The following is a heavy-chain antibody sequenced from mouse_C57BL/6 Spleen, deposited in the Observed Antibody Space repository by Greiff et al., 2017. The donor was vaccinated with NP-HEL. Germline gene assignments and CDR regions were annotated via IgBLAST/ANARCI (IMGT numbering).Heavy chain of an antibody. CDR3: ARTGAPGWYFDV. V-gene: IGHV1-64*01. Sequence: QVQLKQPGAELVKPGASVKLSCKASGYTFTSYWMHWVKQRPGQGLEWIGMIHPNSGSTNYNEKFKSKATLTVDKSSSTAYMQLSSLTSEDSAVYYCARTGAPGWYFDVWGTGTTVTVSS. D-gene: IGHD3-1*01. J-gene: IGHJ1*03. CDR2: IHPNSGST. CDR1: GYTFTSYW.